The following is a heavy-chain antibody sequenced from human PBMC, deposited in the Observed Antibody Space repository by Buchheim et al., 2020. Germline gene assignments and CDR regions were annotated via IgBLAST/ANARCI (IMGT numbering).Heavy chain of an antibody. D-gene: IGHD4-17*01. CDR3: VRGGTDYGNFDD. CDR1: GFTFSSYW. V-gene: IGHV3-74*02. Sequence: EVQLVESGGGLVQPGGSLRLSCVASGFTFSSYWMHWVRQAPGKGLEWVSRTYSGNTYYADSVKGRFTTSRDDARSTLHLQLSSVRSEDTAVYYCVRGGTDYGNFDDWGLGTL. J-gene: IGHJ4*02. CDR2: TYSGNT.